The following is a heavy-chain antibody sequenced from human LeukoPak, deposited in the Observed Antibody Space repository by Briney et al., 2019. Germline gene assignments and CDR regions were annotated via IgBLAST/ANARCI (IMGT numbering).Heavy chain of an antibody. CDR2: ISSSGAIT. D-gene: IGHD1-26*01. V-gene: IGHV3-23*01. CDR1: GFTLGTFP. CDR3: AKERLVGVKGIDY. J-gene: IGHJ4*02. Sequence: GGSLRLSCVASGFTLGTFPMSWVRQAPGKGLEWVSVISSSGAITYYADSVRGRFTISRDNSKNTLDLQMNSLRVEGTAVYYCAKERLVGVKGIDYWGQGTLVTVSS.